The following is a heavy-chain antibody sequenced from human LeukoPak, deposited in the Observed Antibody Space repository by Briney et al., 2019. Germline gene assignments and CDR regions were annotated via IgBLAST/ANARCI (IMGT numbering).Heavy chain of an antibody. CDR2: MYTSGST. D-gene: IGHD3-10*01. V-gene: IGHV4-4*07. J-gene: IGHJ5*02. Sequence: SETLSLTCTVSGGSISSYYWSWLRQPPGKGLEWIGCMYTSGSTNYNPSLKSRVTMSLDTSKNQFSLKLSSVTAADTAVYYCARDWYYYGSGSTGNWFDPWGQGTLVTVSS. CDR1: GGSISSYY. CDR3: ARDWYYYGSGSTGNWFDP.